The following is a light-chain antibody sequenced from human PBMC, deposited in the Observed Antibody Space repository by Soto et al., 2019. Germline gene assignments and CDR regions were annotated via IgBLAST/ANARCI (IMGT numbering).Light chain of an antibody. Sequence: QSALTQPPSASGSPGQSVTISCTGTSSDVGGYNYVSWYQQHPDKAPKLIIYEVSKRPSGVPDRFSGSKSGNTASLTVSGLQAEDEADYYCSSYAGSKPLVFGGGTKPTVL. V-gene: IGLV2-8*01. CDR3: SSYAGSKPLV. J-gene: IGLJ3*02. CDR1: SSDVGGYNY. CDR2: EVS.